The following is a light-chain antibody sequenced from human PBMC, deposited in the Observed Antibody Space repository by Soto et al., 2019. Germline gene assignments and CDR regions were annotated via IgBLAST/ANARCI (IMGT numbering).Light chain of an antibody. CDR3: QIYGISPPIT. CDR2: SAS. Sequence: TAVTQSPATLSLPQGERATVSCRASQSVGSRFLACYQQKPGQAPRLLIYSASTRATGIPDRFSVSGSGTDVTLTINRLEPEDFAVYYCQIYGISPPITCGQGTRLEIK. V-gene: IGKV3-20*01. J-gene: IGKJ5*01. CDR1: QSVGSRF.